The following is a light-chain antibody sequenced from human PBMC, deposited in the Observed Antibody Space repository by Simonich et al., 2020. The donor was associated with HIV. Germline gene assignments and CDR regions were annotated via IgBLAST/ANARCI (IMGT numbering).Light chain of an antibody. J-gene: IGKJ2*01. V-gene: IGKV1-39*01. Sequence: DIQMTQSPSSLSASVGDRVTITCRASQSISRYLNWFQHKPGKAPKLLIYAAFRLQSGVPSRFSGSGSGTESTLTITSLQPEDFATYFCQQSYSVPYTFGQGTKLDIK. CDR3: QQSYSVPYT. CDR2: AAF. CDR1: QSISRY.